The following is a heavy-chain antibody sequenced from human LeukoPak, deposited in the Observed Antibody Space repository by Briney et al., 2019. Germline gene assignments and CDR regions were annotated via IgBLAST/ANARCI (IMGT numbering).Heavy chain of an antibody. CDR2: ISYVGSDK. CDR3: ASSVGGYYYALDY. D-gene: IGHD3-22*01. J-gene: IGHJ4*02. Sequence: GGSLRLSCAASGFTFSSYAMHWVRQAPGKGLEWVAVISYVGSDKYYADSVKGRFTTSRDNSKNTLYLQMNSLRAEDTAVYYCASSVGGYYYALDYWGQGTLVTVSS. CDR1: GFTFSSYA. V-gene: IGHV3-30*04.